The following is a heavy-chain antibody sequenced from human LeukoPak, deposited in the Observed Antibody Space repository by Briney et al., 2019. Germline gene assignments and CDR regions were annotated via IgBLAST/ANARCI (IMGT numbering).Heavy chain of an antibody. D-gene: IGHD6-19*01. CDR2: IYPGDSDT. V-gene: IGHV5-51*01. CDR1: GYSFTSYW. CDR3: ARQGSGWSYYSYYYMDV. J-gene: IGHJ6*03. Sequence: GESLKISCKGSGYSFTSYWIGWVRQMPGKGLEWMGIIYPGDSDTRYSPSFQGQVTISADKPISTAYLQWSSLKASDTAMYYCARQGSGWSYYSYYYMDVWGKGTTVPVSS.